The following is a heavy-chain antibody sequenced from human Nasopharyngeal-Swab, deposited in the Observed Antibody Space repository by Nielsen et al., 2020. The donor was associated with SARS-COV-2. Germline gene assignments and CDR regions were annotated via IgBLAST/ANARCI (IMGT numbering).Heavy chain of an antibody. CDR3: ARRSREYYYGSGSYYNGYYYGMDV. CDR1: GFTFSSYS. D-gene: IGHD3-10*01. Sequence: GGSLRLSCAASGFTFSSYSMNWVRQAPGKGLEWVSSISSSSSYIYYADSVKGRFTISRDNAKNSLYLQMNSLRAEDTAVYYCARRSREYYYGSGSYYNGYYYGMDVWGQGTTVTVSS. J-gene: IGHJ6*02. CDR2: ISSSSSYI. V-gene: IGHV3-21*01.